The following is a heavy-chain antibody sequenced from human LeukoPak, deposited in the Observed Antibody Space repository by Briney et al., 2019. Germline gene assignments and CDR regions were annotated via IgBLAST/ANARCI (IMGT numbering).Heavy chain of an antibody. V-gene: IGHV4-59*01. CDR3: ARVVGGTPLYFED. J-gene: IGHJ4*02. CDR1: GGIINSNY. Sequence: SDTLSLTCNVSGGIINSNYWSWIRQPPGKRLDCIGYIHHSGSTKYNTPHKSRVTISVDTSKDQFFLNLSSVTAADTAVYYCARVVGGTPLYFEDWGQGTLVTVSS. CDR2: IHHSGST. D-gene: IGHD1-26*01.